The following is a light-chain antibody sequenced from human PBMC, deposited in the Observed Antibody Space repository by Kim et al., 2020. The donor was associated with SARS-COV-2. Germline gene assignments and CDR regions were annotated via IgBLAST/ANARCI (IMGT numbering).Light chain of an antibody. Sequence: SYELTQPPSVSVSPGQTASIPCSGDKLGDKYTSWYQQKPGQSPILVIFKDTKRPSGIPERFSGSNSGNTATLTIGGTQAIDEADYYCQAWGSGTPVVFGGGTQLTVL. CDR2: KDT. V-gene: IGLV3-1*01. CDR1: KLGDKY. J-gene: IGLJ2*01. CDR3: QAWGSGTPVV.